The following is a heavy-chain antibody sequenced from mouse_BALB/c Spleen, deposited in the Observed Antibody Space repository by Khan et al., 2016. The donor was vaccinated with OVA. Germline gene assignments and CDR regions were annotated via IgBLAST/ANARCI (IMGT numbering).Heavy chain of an antibody. V-gene: IGHV5-6*01. Sequence: EVELVESGGDLVKPGGSLKLSCAASGFTFSTYGMSWVRQTPDRGLEWVATISSGGTYTFYPDNVKGRFTISRDNANNTLYLQMSSLKSADTAMYYCARLAYYYNSEGFAYWGQGTLVNGSA. CDR2: ISSGGTYT. CDR3: ARLAYYYNSEGFAY. D-gene: IGHD1-1*01. CDR1: GFTFSTYG. J-gene: IGHJ3*01.